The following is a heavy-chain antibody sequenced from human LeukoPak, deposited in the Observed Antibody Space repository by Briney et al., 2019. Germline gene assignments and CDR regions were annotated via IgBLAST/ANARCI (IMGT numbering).Heavy chain of an antibody. V-gene: IGHV3-23*01. D-gene: IGHD3-10*01. CDR3: AKNWHSRMVWGVSTCSFDY. CDR1: GFTFSSYA. Sequence: GGSLRLSCAASGFTFSSYAMSWVRQAPGKGLEWVSAISGSGGSTYYADSVKGRFTISRDNSKNTLYLQMNSLRAEDTAVYYCAKNWHSRMVWGVSTCSFDYWGQGTLVTVSS. J-gene: IGHJ4*02. CDR2: ISGSGGST.